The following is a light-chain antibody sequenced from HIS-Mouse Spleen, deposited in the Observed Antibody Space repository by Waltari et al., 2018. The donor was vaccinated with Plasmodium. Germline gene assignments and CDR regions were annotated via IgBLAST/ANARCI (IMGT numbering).Light chain of an antibody. CDR2: AAS. CDR3: LQDYNYPYT. CDR1: QGIRND. Sequence: AIQMTQSPSSLSASVGDRVTITCRASQGIRNDLGWYQQKPGKATKLLIYAASSLQSGVPSRFSGSGSGTDFTLTISSLQPEDFAIYYCLQDYNYPYTFGQGTKLEIK. J-gene: IGKJ2*01. V-gene: IGKV1-6*01.